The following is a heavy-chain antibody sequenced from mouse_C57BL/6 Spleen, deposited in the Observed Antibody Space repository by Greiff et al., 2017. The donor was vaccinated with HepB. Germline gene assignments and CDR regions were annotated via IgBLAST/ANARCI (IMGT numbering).Heavy chain of an antibody. CDR2: INYDGSST. CDR1: GFTFSDYY. Sequence: EVMLVESEGGLVQPGSSMKLSCTASGFTFSDYYMAWVRQVPEKGLEWVANINYDGSSTYYLDSLKSRFIISRDNAKNILYLQMSSLKSEDTATYYWARDWGGYFDVWGTGTTVTVSS. V-gene: IGHV5-16*01. J-gene: IGHJ1*03. CDR3: ARDWGGYFDV.